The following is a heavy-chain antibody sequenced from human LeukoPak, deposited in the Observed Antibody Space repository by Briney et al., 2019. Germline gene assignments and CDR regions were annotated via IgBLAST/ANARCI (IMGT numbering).Heavy chain of an antibody. CDR2: ISWDSGTI. CDR1: GFTFDDFA. Sequence: QSGGSLRLSCAASGFTFDDFAMHWVRQAPGKGLEWVSHISWDSGTITYADSVKGRFTISRDNGKNSLYLQISSLRAEDTAFYYCAKDIDSAGYGACEIWGQGTVVTVSS. V-gene: IGHV3-9*01. J-gene: IGHJ3*02. CDR3: AKDIDSAGYGACEI. D-gene: IGHD3-22*01.